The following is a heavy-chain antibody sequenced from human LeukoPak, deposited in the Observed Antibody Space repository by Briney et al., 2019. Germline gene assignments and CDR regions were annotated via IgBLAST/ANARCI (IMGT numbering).Heavy chain of an antibody. CDR2: INPNSGGT. J-gene: IGHJ6*02. CDR3: ARDGPYNWNDNYYYGMDV. Sequence: ASVKVSCKASGYTFTGYCMHWVRQAPGQGLEWMGWINPNSGGTNYAQKFQGRVTMTRDTSTSTVYMELSSLRSEDTAVYYCARDGPYNWNDNYYYGMDVWGQGTTVTVSS. CDR1: GYTFTGYC. D-gene: IGHD1-20*01. V-gene: IGHV1-2*02.